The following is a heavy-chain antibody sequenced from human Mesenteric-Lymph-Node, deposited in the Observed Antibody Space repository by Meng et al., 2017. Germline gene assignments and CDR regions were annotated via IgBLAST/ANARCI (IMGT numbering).Heavy chain of an antibody. Sequence: ASVKVSCKASGYTFTSYDINWVRQATGQGLEWMGWMNPNSGNTGYAQKFQGRVTMTRNTSISTAYMELSRLRSEDTAVYYCARGQWVRGVTPLGYWGQGTLVTVSS. CDR1: GYTFTSYD. CDR2: MNPNSGNT. J-gene: IGHJ4*02. D-gene: IGHD3-10*01. CDR3: ARGQWVRGVTPLGY. V-gene: IGHV1-8*01.